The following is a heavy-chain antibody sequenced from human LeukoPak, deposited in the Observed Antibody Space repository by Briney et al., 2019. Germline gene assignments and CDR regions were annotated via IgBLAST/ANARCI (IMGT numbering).Heavy chain of an antibody. V-gene: IGHV1-46*01. CDR3: ARDGAHYGDYEGAFDI. J-gene: IGHJ3*02. D-gene: IGHD4-17*01. CDR1: GYSFTSHY. Sequence: ASVKVSCKASGYSFTSHYMHWVRQAPGQGLEWLGLINPSGSSTLYAQKFQGRVTMTRDMSTTTDYMELSSLRSEDTAVYYCARDGAHYGDYEGAFDIWGQGTMVTVSS. CDR2: INPSGSST.